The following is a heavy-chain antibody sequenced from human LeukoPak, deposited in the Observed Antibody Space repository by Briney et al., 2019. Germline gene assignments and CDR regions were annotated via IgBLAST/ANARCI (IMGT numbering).Heavy chain of an antibody. CDR2: ISYDGSNK. J-gene: IGHJ6*04. V-gene: IGHV3-30*18. CDR3: AKEFGELPPTPEYYYGMDV. CDR1: GFTSSSYG. Sequence: PGRSLRLSCAASGFTSSSYGMHWVRQAPGKGLEWVAVISYDGSNKYYADSVKGRFTISRDNSKNTLYLQMNSLRAEDTAVYYCAKEFGELPPTPEYYYGMDVWGKGTTVTVSS. D-gene: IGHD3-10*01.